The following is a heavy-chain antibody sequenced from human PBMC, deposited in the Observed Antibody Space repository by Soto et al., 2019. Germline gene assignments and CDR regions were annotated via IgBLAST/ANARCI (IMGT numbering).Heavy chain of an antibody. CDR1: GYTFTSYD. V-gene: IGHV1-8*01. Sequence: ASVKVSCKASGYTFTSYDINWVRQATGQGLEWMGWMNPNSGNTGYAQKFQGRVTMTRNTSISTAYMELSSLRSEDTAVYYCARGRITMVRGVIDYYYGMDVWGQGTTVTVSS. J-gene: IGHJ6*02. CDR2: MNPNSGNT. D-gene: IGHD3-10*01. CDR3: ARGRITMVRGVIDYYYGMDV.